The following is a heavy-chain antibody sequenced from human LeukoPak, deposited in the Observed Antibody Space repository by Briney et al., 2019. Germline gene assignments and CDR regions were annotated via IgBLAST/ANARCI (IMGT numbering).Heavy chain of an antibody. CDR1: GFTFSSYE. J-gene: IGHJ4*02. CDR2: ISSSGSTI. Sequence: PGGSLRLSCAASGFTFSSYEMNWVRQAPGKGLEWVSYISSSGSTIYYADSVKGRFTISRDNAKNSLYLQMNSLRAEDTAVYYCARDGGYGDYLDYWGQGTLVTVSS. V-gene: IGHV3-48*03. D-gene: IGHD5-12*01. CDR3: ARDGGYGDYLDY.